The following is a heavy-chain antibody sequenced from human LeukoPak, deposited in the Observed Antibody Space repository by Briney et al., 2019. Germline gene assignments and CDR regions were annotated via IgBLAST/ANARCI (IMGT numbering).Heavy chain of an antibody. CDR3: ARRQYYYDGSAYHDAFDV. CDR1: GYTFTSYG. CDR2: ISAYNGNT. J-gene: IGHJ3*01. V-gene: IGHV1-18*01. Sequence: ASVKVSCKASGYTFTSYGISWVRQAPGQGLEWMGWISAYNGNTNYAQKLQGRVTMTRDTSTSTVYMELSSLRSEDTAVYYCARRQYYYDGSAYHDAFDVWGQGTMVTVSS. D-gene: IGHD3-22*01.